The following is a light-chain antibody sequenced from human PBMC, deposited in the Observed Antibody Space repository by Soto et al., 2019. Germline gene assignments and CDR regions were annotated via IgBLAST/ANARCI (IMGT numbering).Light chain of an antibody. J-gene: IGKJ5*01. CDR3: QQRKNWPPIT. Sequence: EIELTQSPATLSLSPGDTATLSCRASQNVDKFLAWYQQRPGQPPRLLIFDSSNRATGVPVRFSGSGSGTVFTLTIGSLEPEDSAVYYCQQRKNWPPITFGQRTLLEI. CDR2: DSS. CDR1: QNVDKF. V-gene: IGKV3-11*01.